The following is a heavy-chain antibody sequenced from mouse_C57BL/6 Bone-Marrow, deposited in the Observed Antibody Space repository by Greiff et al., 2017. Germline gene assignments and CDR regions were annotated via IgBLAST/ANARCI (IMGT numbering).Heavy chain of an antibody. J-gene: IGHJ2*01. CDR3: ATYEKYYFDD. D-gene: IGHD2-3*01. CDR2: IHPNSGST. Sequence: QVQLQQPGAELVKPGASVKLSCKASGYTFTSYWMHWVKQRPGQGLEWLGMIHPNSGSTNYNEKFKSKATLTVDKSSSTAYMQLSSLTSEDSAVYYCATYEKYYFDDWGQGTTLTVSS. CDR1: GYTFTSYW. V-gene: IGHV1-64*01.